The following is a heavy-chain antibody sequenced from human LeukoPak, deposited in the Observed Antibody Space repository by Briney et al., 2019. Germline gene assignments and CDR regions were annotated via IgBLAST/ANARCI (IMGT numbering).Heavy chain of an antibody. CDR3: ARAKAVAHDAFDI. Sequence: PGGSLRLSCAASGFTFSSYAMSWVRQAPGKGLEWVAVISYDGSNKYYADSVKGRFTISRDNSKNTLYLQMNSLRAEDTAVYYCARAKAVAHDAFDIWGQGTMVTVSS. CDR2: ISYDGSNK. V-gene: IGHV3-30-3*01. J-gene: IGHJ3*02. CDR1: GFTFSSYA.